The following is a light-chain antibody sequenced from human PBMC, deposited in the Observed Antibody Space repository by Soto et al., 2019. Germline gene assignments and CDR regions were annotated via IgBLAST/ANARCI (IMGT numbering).Light chain of an antibody. CDR2: EVS. V-gene: IGLV2-11*01. Sequence: QSALTQPASVSGSPGQSITISCTGTSSDVGGYNYVSWYQQHPGKAPKLMIYEVSNRPSGVPDRFSGSKSGNTASLTISGLQAADEADYYCCSYADTSTFRVLFGGGTKLTVL. CDR3: CSYADTSTFRVL. J-gene: IGLJ2*01. CDR1: SSDVGGYNY.